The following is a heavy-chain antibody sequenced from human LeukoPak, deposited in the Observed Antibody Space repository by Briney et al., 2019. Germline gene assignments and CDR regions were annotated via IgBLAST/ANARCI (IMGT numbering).Heavy chain of an antibody. J-gene: IGHJ4*02. V-gene: IGHV3-9*01. CDR3: AKDFRGAGYYYFDY. CDR1: GFTFSSYA. Sequence: GGSLRLSCAASGFTFSSYAMSWVRQAPGKGLEWVSGISWNSGSIGYADSVKGRFTISRDNAKNSLYLQMNSLRAEDTALYYCAKDFRGAGYYYFDYWGQGTLVTVSS. CDR2: ISWNSGSI. D-gene: IGHD3-10*01.